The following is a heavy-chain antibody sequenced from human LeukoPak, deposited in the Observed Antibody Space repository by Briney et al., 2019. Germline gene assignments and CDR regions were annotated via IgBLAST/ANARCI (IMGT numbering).Heavy chain of an antibody. J-gene: IGHJ4*02. Sequence: GGSLRLSCAASGFTFSSYGMHWVRQAPGKGLEWVAVISYDGSNKYYADSVKGRFTISRDNSKNTLYLQMNSLRAEDTAVYYCAKSPSQATVTTVYRYWGQGTLVTVSS. V-gene: IGHV3-30*18. D-gene: IGHD4-11*01. CDR2: ISYDGSNK. CDR1: GFTFSSYG. CDR3: AKSPSQATVTTVYRY.